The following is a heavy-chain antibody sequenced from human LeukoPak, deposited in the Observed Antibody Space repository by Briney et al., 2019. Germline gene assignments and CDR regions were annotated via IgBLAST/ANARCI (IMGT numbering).Heavy chain of an antibody. CDR2: IKQDGSEK. D-gene: IGHD3-9*01. CDR3: ARVSYDILTGYSGDDALDI. V-gene: IGHV3-7*03. J-gene: IGHJ3*02. CDR1: GFTFSSYW. Sequence: PGGSLRLSCAASGFTFSSYWMSWVRQAPGKGLEWVANIKQDGSEKYYVDSVKGRFTISRDNAKNSLYLQMNSLRAEDTAVYYCARVSYDILTGYSGDDALDIGGQGTMVTVSS.